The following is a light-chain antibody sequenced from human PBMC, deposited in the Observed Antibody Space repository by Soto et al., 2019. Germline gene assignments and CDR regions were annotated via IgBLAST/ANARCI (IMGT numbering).Light chain of an antibody. J-gene: IGKJ2*01. CDR2: SAS. CDR1: ETINKN. V-gene: IGKV1-39*01. Sequence: DIQMTQSPSSLSASVGDRVTITCRASETINKNLNWYQQKPGQAPNLLIYSASDFQSGVPSRFSGSGSGTELTLTISGLQPEDFATYYCQQSFRTPYTFGQGTDLEI. CDR3: QQSFRTPYT.